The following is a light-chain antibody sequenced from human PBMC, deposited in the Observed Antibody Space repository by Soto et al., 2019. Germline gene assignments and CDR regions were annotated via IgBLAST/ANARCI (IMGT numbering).Light chain of an antibody. CDR2: AAS. CDR1: QSISRN. CDR3: QQSYATASIT. Sequence: DIQMTQSPSSLSASVGDRVTITCRASQSISRNLNWYQHKPGKAPKILIYAASSLQNGVPSRFSGGVSGTEFTLSIISLQPEDFGTYYCQQSYATASITFGQGTRLEIK. J-gene: IGKJ5*01. V-gene: IGKV1-39*01.